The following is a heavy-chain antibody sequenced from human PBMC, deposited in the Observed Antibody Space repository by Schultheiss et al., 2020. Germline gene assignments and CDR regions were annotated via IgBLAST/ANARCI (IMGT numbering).Heavy chain of an antibody. CDR3: ARRPEPPLSGYDLGYYYYGMDV. V-gene: IGHV4-61*01. CDR1: GGSVSSGSYY. Sequence: SQTLSLTCTVSGGSVSSGSYYWSWIRQPPGKGLEWIGYIYYSGSTNYNPSLKSRVTISVDTSKNQFSLKLSSVTAADTAVYYCARRPEPPLSGYDLGYYYYGMDVWGQGTTVTVSS. J-gene: IGHJ6*02. D-gene: IGHD5-12*01. CDR2: IYYSGST.